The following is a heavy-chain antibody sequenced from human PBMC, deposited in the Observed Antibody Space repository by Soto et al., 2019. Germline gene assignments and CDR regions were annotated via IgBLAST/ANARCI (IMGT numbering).Heavy chain of an antibody. D-gene: IGHD3-16*02. J-gene: IGHJ4*02. Sequence: ASVKVSCKASGYTVTSYGISWVRQAPGQGLEWMGWISAYNGNTNCAQKLQGRVTMTTDTSTSTAYMELRSLRSDDTAVYYCARDSGPRDYVWGSYRYPHVSYFDYWGQGTLVTVSS. CDR1: GYTVTSYG. V-gene: IGHV1-18*01. CDR3: ARDSGPRDYVWGSYRYPHVSYFDY. CDR2: ISAYNGNT.